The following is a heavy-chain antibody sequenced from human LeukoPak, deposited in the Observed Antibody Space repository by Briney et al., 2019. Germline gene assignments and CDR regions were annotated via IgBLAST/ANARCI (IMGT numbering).Heavy chain of an antibody. V-gene: IGHV1-46*01. CDR2: INPSGGST. CDR3: ARVRCSDGLCNFFDY. J-gene: IGHJ4*02. D-gene: IGHD2-15*01. CDR1: GYTFTSYY. Sequence: ASVKVSYKASGYTFTSYYMHWVRQAPGQGLEWMGIINPSGGSTSYAQKFQGRVTMTRDTSTSTVYMELSSLRSEDTAVYYCARVRCSDGLCNFFDYWGQGTLVTVSS.